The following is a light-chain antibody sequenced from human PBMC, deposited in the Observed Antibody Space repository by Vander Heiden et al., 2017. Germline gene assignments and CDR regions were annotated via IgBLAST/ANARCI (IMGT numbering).Light chain of an antibody. CDR3: PQYYTYPRT. CDR2: AAS. V-gene: IGKV1-8*01. CDR1: QAISSY. Sequence: IRMTQSPSSFSASTGDRVTITCRASQAISSYVAWYQQKPGKAPKLLIYAASTLQSGVPSRFSGSGSGTDFTLTISCLQSEDFATYYCPQYYTYPRTFGQGTKVEIK. J-gene: IGKJ1*01.